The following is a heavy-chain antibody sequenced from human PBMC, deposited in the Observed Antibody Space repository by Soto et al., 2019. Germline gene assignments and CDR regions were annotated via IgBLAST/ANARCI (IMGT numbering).Heavy chain of an antibody. V-gene: IGHV3-30*18. CDR3: AKDRSVDIVSTIIEDYYGMDV. CDR1: GFTFSSYG. J-gene: IGHJ6*02. CDR2: ISYDGSNK. Sequence: LRLSCAASGFTFSSYGMHWVRQAPGKGLEWVAVISYDGSNKYYADSVKGRFTISRDNSKNTLYLQMNSLRAEDTAVYYCAKDRSVDIVSTIIEDYYGMDVWGQGTTVTVSS. D-gene: IGHD5-12*01.